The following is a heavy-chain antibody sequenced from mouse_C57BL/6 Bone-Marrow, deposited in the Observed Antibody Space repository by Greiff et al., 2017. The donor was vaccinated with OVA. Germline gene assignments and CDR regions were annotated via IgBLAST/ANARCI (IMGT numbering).Heavy chain of an antibody. Sequence: EVQLQESGEGLVKPGGSLKLSCAASGFTFSSYAMSWVRQTPEKRLEWVAYLSSGGDYIYYADTVKGRFTISRDNARNTLYLQMSSLKSEDTAMYYCTRLLDAMDYWGQGTAVTVSS. CDR3: TRLLDAMDY. CDR1: GFTFSSYA. CDR2: LSSGGDYI. V-gene: IGHV5-9-1*02. J-gene: IGHJ4*01. D-gene: IGHD2-1*01.